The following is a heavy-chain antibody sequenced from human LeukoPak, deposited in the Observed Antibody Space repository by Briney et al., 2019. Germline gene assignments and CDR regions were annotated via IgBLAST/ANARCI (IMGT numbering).Heavy chain of an antibody. D-gene: IGHD1-26*01. CDR1: GFTVSSNY. CDR2: ISGSGDNT. CDR3: ARCVSGSYYYCYGMDV. Sequence: PGGSLRLSCAASGFTVSSNYMSWVRQAPGKGLEWVSTISGSGDNTYYADSVKGRFTISRDNSKNSLYLQMTSLGAEDTAVYYCARCVSGSYYYCYGMDVWGQGTTVTVSS. V-gene: IGHV3-23*01. J-gene: IGHJ6*02.